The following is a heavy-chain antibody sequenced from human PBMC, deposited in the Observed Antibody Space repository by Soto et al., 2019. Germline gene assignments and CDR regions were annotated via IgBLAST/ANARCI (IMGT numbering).Heavy chain of an antibody. D-gene: IGHD3-9*01. CDR3: ARGQRYFDWLLWAFDY. CDR2: INHSGST. Sequence: QVQLQQWGAGLLKPSETLSLTCAVYGGSFSGYYWSWIRQPPGKGLEWIGEINHSGSTNYNPSLTSRVTISVDTSKTQFSLKLSSVTAADTAVYYWARGQRYFDWLLWAFDYWGQGTLVTVSS. CDR1: GGSFSGYY. J-gene: IGHJ4*02. V-gene: IGHV4-34*01.